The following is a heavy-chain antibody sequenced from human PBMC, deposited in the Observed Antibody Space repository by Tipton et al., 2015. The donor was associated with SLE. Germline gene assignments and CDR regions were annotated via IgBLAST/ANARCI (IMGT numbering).Heavy chain of an antibody. V-gene: IGHV1-3*01. CDR2: INPGTGNT. CDR1: GYTFTTYA. Sequence: QSGAEVKKPGASVKVSCKASGYTFTTYAMHWVRRAPGQRLEWMGWINPGTGNTRYSQNLQDRVTFTRDTSATTAYMELSRLRYEDTAFYYCARDTAVAGFDYWGQGTLVTVSS. J-gene: IGHJ4*02. D-gene: IGHD6-19*01. CDR3: ARDTAVAGFDY.